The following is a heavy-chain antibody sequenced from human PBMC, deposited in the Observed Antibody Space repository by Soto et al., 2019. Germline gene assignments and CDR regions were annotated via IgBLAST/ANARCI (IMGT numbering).Heavy chain of an antibody. CDR2: IIPIFGTA. CDR3: ARTGTDSSGYYYPFDY. Sequence: QVQLVQSGAEVKKPGSSVKVSCKASGGTFSSYAISWVRQDPGQGLEWMGGIIPIFGTANYAQKFQGRVNITADESTSTAYMELSSLRFEDTAVYYCARTGTDSSGYYYPFDYWGQGTLVTVSS. CDR1: GGTFSSYA. D-gene: IGHD3-22*01. J-gene: IGHJ4*02. V-gene: IGHV1-69*01.